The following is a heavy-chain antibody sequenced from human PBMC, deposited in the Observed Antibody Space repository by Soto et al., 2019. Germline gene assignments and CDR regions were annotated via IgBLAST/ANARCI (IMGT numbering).Heavy chain of an antibody. D-gene: IGHD1-20*01. V-gene: IGHV3-11*01. J-gene: IGHJ4*02. Sequence: QVQLVESGGGLVKPGGSVRLSCTASGFTFSDYFMSWIRQAPGQGLEWVAHISTSGSLMYYADSVKGRFTIFRDNAKNSVFLQMNSLRADDTAVYYCARGVIYNWTPFDYWGQGTLVTVSS. CDR1: GFTFSDYF. CDR3: ARGVIYNWTPFDY. CDR2: ISTSGSLM.